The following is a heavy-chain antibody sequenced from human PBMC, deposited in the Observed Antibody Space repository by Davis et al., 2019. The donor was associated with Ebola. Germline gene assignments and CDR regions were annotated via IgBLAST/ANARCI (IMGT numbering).Heavy chain of an antibody. CDR3: ARGYCSSTSCYIDTDAFDI. Sequence: MPSETLSLTCTVSGGSISSYYWSWIRQPPGKGLEWIGYIYYSGSTNYNPSLKGRVTISVDTSKNQFSLKLSSVTAADTAVYYCARGYCSSTSCYIDTDAFDIWGQGTMVTVSS. D-gene: IGHD2-2*02. CDR1: GGSISSYY. V-gene: IGHV4-59*01. CDR2: IYYSGST. J-gene: IGHJ3*02.